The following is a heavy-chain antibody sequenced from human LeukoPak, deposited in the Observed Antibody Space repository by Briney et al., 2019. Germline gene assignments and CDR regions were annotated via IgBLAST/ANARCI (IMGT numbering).Heavy chain of an antibody. CDR2: ISYDGSNK. Sequence: GRSLRLSCAASGFTFSSYGIHWVRQAPGKGLEWVAVISYDGSNKYYADSVKGRFTISRDNSKNTLYLQMNSLRAEDTAVYYCARLGYYGSGSYRNWFDPWGQGTLVTVSS. D-gene: IGHD3-10*01. CDR3: ARLGYYGSGSYRNWFDP. V-gene: IGHV3-30*03. J-gene: IGHJ5*02. CDR1: GFTFSSYG.